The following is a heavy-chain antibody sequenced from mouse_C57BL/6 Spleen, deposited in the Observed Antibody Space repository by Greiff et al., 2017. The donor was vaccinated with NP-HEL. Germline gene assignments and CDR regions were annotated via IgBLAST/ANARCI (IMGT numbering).Heavy chain of an antibody. J-gene: IGHJ3*01. CDR1: GYTFTDYN. D-gene: IGHD2-1*01. CDR3: ARERRYGNSAWFAY. V-gene: IGHV1-22*01. CDR2: INPNNGGT. Sequence: EVQLQQSGPELVKPGASVKMSCKASGYTFTDYNMHWVKQSHGKSLEWIGYINPNNGGTSYNQKFKGKATLTVNKSSSTAYMELRSLTSEDSAVDVCARERRYGNSAWFAYWGQGTLVTVSA.